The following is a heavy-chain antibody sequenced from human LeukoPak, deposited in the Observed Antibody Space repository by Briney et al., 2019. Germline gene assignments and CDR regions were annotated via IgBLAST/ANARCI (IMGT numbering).Heavy chain of an antibody. CDR2: IIPIFGTA. V-gene: IGHV1-69*13. Sequence: SVKVSCKASGGTFSSYAISWVRQAPGQGLEWMGGIIPIFGTANYAQKFQGRVTITADESTSTAYMELSSLRSEDTAVYYCATSGGNSPGDYFDYWGQGTLVTVSS. CDR1: GGTFSSYA. CDR3: ATSGGNSPGDYFDY. J-gene: IGHJ4*02. D-gene: IGHD4-23*01.